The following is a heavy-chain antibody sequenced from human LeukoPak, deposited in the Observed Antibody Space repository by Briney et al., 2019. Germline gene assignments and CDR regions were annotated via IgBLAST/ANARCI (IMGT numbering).Heavy chain of an antibody. Sequence: SETPSLTCTVSGGSISSHYWSWIRQPPGKGLEWIGYIFYSGITNYNPSLKSRVTISVDTSKKQFSLKLTSVTAADTAVYYCARHHRDPYYFDYWGQGTLVTVSS. D-gene: IGHD1-14*01. CDR1: GGSISSHY. J-gene: IGHJ4*02. CDR3: ARHHRDPYYFDY. CDR2: IFYSGIT. V-gene: IGHV4-59*11.